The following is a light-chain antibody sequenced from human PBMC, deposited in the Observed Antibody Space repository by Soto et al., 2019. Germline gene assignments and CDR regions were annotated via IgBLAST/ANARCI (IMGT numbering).Light chain of an antibody. CDR1: QGINSY. J-gene: IGKJ2*01. Sequence: DIQMTQSPSSLSASVGDRVTITCRTSQGINSYLAWYQQKPWKVPKLLIYLASTLQSGVPSRFSGSGSGTDFTLTISSLQPEDVATYYCQKYDSSPYTFGQGTKL. V-gene: IGKV1-27*01. CDR3: QKYDSSPYT. CDR2: LAS.